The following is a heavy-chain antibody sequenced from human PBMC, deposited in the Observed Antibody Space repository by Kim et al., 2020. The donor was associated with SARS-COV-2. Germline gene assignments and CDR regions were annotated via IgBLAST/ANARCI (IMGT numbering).Heavy chain of an antibody. J-gene: IGHJ6*03. CDR1: GFTFSSYG. D-gene: IGHD3-3*01. CDR2: IWYDGSNK. V-gene: IGHV3-33*01. Sequence: GGSLRLSCAASGFTFSSYGMHWVRQAPGKGLEWVAVIWYDGSNKYYADSVKGRFTISRDNSKNTLYLQMNSLRAEDTAVYYCARAGYYDFWGGYYRGAYYYIDAWGKGTTVTVSS. CDR3: ARAGYYDFWGGYYRGAYYYIDA.